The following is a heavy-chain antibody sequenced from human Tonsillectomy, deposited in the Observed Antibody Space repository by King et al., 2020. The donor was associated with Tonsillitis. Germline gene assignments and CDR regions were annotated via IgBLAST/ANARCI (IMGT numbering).Heavy chain of an antibody. CDR1: GYTFSSYG. J-gene: IGHJ1*01. D-gene: IGHD3-22*01. V-gene: IGHV1-18*01. CDR2: ISVYNCNT. Sequence: QLVQSGAEVKKPGASVKVSCKASGYTFSSYGISWVRQAPGQGLEWMGWISVYNCNTNYEQKLQDRVTMTTDTSTSTAYMELRSLRSDDTAVYYCASSYYDTSGYYYFQHWGQGTLVTVSS. CDR3: ASSYYDTSGYYYFQH.